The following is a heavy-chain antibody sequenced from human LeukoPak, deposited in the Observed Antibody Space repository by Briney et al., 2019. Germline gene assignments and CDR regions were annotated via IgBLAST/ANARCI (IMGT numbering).Heavy chain of an antibody. CDR2: IRSKANGGTT. Sequence: GGSLRLSCSASGFTFGVYAMTWVRQAPGRGLEWEGFIRSKANGGTTEYAASVKGRFTISRDESRSIAYVQINSLKTGDTAVYYCSRLSGYDFWSGYFHVLDYWGQGSLVTVSS. J-gene: IGHJ4*02. CDR3: SRLSGYDFWSGYFHVLDY. CDR1: GFTFGVYA. V-gene: IGHV3-49*04. D-gene: IGHD3-3*01.